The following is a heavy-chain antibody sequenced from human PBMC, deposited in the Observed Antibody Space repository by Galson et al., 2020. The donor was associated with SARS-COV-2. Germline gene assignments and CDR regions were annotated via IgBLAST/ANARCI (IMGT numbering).Heavy chain of an antibody. D-gene: IGHD2-2*01. J-gene: IGHJ6*02. V-gene: IGHV3-33*01. CDR1: GFTFSSYG. Sequence: TGGSLRLSCAASGFTFSSYGMHWVRQAPGKGLEWVAVIWYDGSNKYYADSVKGRFTISRDNSKNTLYLQMNSLRAEDTAVYYCARMRPYCSSTSCYHDYYNLDVWGQGTTVTVSS. CDR2: IWYDGSNK. CDR3: ARMRPYCSSTSCYHDYYNLDV.